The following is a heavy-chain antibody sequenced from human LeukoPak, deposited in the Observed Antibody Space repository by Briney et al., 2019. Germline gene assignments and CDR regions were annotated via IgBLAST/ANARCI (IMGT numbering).Heavy chain of an antibody. D-gene: IGHD3-22*01. CDR3: ARGTNRFLYYDSSGYYFYFDY. J-gene: IGHJ4*02. CDR2: ISYDGSNK. CDR1: GFTFSSYA. Sequence: PGRSLRLSCAASGFTFSSYAMHWVRQAPGKGLEWVAVISYDGSNKYYADSVKGRFTISRDNSKNTLYLQMNSLRAEDTAVYYCARGTNRFLYYDSSGYYFYFDYWGQGTLVTVSS. V-gene: IGHV3-30*04.